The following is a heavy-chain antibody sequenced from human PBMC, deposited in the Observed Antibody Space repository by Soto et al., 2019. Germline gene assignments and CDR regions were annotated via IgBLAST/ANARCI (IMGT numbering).Heavy chain of an antibody. V-gene: IGHV3-23*01. CDR1: GFTFSSYA. CDR3: AKEYSSGWSRGDAFDI. D-gene: IGHD6-19*01. J-gene: IGHJ3*02. CDR2: ISGSGGST. Sequence: GGSLRLSCAAFGFTFSSYAMSWVRQAPGKGLEWVSAISGSGGSTYYADSVKGRFTISRDNSKNTLYLQMNSLRAEDTAVYYCAKEYSSGWSRGDAFDIWGQGTMVTVSS.